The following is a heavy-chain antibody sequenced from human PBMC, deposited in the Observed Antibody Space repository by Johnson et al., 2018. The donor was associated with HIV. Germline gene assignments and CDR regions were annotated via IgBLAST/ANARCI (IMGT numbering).Heavy chain of an antibody. V-gene: IGHV3-66*01. D-gene: IGHD2-2*01. CDR3: ARGIKYCSSNSCPDAHSWSYAFDI. J-gene: IGHJ3*02. CDR1: GFTVSSNY. Sequence: VQLVESGGGVVQPGRSLRLSCAASGFTVSSNYMSWVRQAPGKGLEWVSVIYSGGSTYYADSVKGRFTISRAHAKNSLYLQMNSLRAGDTAVYYCARGIKYCSSNSCPDAHSWSYAFDIWGQGTMVTVSS. CDR2: IYSGGST.